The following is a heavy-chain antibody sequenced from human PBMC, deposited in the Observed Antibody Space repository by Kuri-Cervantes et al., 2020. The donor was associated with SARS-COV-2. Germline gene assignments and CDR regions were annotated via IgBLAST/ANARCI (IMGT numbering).Heavy chain of an antibody. CDR2: IYYSGST. V-gene: IGHV4-59*11. Sequence: GSLRLSCTVSGGSISSHYWSWIRQPPGKGLEWIEYIYYSGSTNYNPSLKSRVTISVDTSKNQFSLKLSSVTAADTAVYYCARDPNANHNNWFDPWGQGTLVTVSS. CDR3: ARDPNANHNNWFDP. D-gene: IGHD4/OR15-4a*01. CDR1: GGSISSHY. J-gene: IGHJ5*02.